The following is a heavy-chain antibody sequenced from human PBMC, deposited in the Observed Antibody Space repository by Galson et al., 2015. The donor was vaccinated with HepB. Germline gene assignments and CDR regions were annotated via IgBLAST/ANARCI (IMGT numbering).Heavy chain of an antibody. D-gene: IGHD6-19*01. J-gene: IGHJ6*02. CDR2: IYTSGST. CDR1: GGSISSYY. Sequence: LSLTCTISGGSISSYYWSWIRQPAGKGLEWIGRIYTSGSTNYNPSLKSRVTMSADTSKNQFSLKLSSVTAADTAVYYCARDGAVAGGYFYYGMDVWGQGTTVTVSS. CDR3: ARDGAVAGGYFYYGMDV. V-gene: IGHV4-4*07.